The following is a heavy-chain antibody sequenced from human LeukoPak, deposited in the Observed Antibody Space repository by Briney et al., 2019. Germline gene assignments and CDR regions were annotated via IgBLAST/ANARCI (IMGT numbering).Heavy chain of an antibody. J-gene: IGHJ4*02. V-gene: IGHV4-39*07. Sequence: SDTLSLTCTVSGGSISSSSYYWGWIRQPPGKGLEWIGSIYYSGSTYYNPSLKSRVTISVDTSKNQFSLKLSSVTAADTAVYYCATVPLVGATTAMVDYWGQGTLVTVSS. D-gene: IGHD1-26*01. CDR3: ATVPLVGATTAMVDY. CDR1: GGSISSSSYY. CDR2: IYYSGST.